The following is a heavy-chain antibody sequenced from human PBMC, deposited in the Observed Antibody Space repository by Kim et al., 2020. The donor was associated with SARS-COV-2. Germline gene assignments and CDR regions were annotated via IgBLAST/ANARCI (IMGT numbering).Heavy chain of an antibody. Sequence: ASVKVSCKPSGYTFANFGVSWLRQAPGQGPEWMGWISPYNGKTIYSEKFQGRVTLTTDTSTSTAYMELGSLGPNDTAVFYCARDNYGKSDLNYYYHGMDV. D-gene: IGHD3-10*01. CDR1: GYTFANFG. J-gene: IGHJ6*01. CDR3: ARDNYGKSDLNYYYHGMDV. CDR2: ISPYNGKT. V-gene: IGHV1-18*01.